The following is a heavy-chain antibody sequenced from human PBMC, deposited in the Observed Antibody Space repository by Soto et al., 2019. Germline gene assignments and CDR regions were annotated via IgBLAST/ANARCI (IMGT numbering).Heavy chain of an antibody. D-gene: IGHD4-17*01. CDR2: IIPIFGTA. V-gene: IGHV1-69*12. CDR3: ARTDYGDYIYGNYYYYGMDV. CDR1: GGTFSSYA. J-gene: IGHJ6*02. Sequence: QVQLVQSGAEVKKPGSSVKVSCKASGGTFSSYAISWVRQAPGQGLEWMGGIIPIFGTANYAQKFQGRVTITADESTSTAYMELSSLRSEDTAVYYCARTDYGDYIYGNYYYYGMDVWGQGTTVTVSS.